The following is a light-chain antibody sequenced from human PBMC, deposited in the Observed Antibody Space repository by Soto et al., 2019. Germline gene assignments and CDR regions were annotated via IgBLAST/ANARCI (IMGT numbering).Light chain of an antibody. CDR3: QQYGNSPWT. J-gene: IGKJ1*01. CDR2: GAS. V-gene: IGKV3-20*01. Sequence: EIVLTQSPGTLSLSPGERATLSCRASQSVDSSYLAWYLQKPGQAPSLLIYGASDRATGIPARCIGSGSGTDFTLISSRLEPEDFAVYYCQQYGNSPWTFGQRTNVEI. CDR1: QSVDSSY.